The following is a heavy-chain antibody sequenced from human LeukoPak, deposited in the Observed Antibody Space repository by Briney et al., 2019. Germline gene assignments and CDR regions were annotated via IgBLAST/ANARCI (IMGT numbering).Heavy chain of an antibody. J-gene: IGHJ4*02. CDR3: ARVVYCSGGSCYSGPFYDY. Sequence: GGSLRLSCAASGFTFSSYGMHWVRQAPGKGLEWVAVIWYDGSNKYYADSVKGRFTISRDNSKNTLYLQMNSLRAEDTAVYYCARVVYCSGGSCYSGPFYDYWGQGTLVTVSS. V-gene: IGHV3-30*19. CDR2: IWYDGSNK. D-gene: IGHD2-15*01. CDR1: GFTFSSYG.